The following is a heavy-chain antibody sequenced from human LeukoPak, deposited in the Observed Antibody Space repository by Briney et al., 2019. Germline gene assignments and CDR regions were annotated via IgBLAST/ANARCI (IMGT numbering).Heavy chain of an antibody. CDR3: ASGISVDPDTFDI. D-gene: IGHD3-3*02. Sequence: TPSETLSLICTVSNGSISLHFWSWIRQSPGKGLEWIGYVSNSGTTHYNPSLKSRVTISVDTSKSHLSLKLSSVTAADTAVYYCASGISVDPDTFDIWGPGTMVTASP. CDR1: NGSISLHF. J-gene: IGHJ3*02. CDR2: VSNSGTT. V-gene: IGHV4-4*08.